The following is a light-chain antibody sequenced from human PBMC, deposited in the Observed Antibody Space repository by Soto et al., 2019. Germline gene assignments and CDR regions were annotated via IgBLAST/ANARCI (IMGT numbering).Light chain of an antibody. CDR1: SSDVGNYNY. V-gene: IGLV2-14*01. CDR3: SSFTSSTTYV. J-gene: IGLJ1*01. CDR2: NVN. Sequence: QSALTQSASVSGSPGQSITISCTGTSSDVGNYNYVSWYQQHPGEVPKLIIFNVNNRPSGVSNRFSGSTSGNTASLTISGLQAEDEADYYCSSFTSSTTYVFGTGTKLTVL.